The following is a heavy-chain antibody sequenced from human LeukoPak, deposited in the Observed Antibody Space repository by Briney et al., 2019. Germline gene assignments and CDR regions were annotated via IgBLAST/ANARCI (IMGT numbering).Heavy chain of an antibody. Sequence: GGSLRLSCAASGFTFSSYAMSWVPQAPGKGLEWVSAISGSGGSTYYADSVKGRFTISRDNSKNTLYLQMNSLRAEDTAVYYCAKDREYYDFWSGYYPLDYWGQGTLVTVSS. V-gene: IGHV3-23*01. D-gene: IGHD3-3*01. CDR3: AKDREYYDFWSGYYPLDY. CDR2: ISGSGGST. CDR1: GFTFSSYA. J-gene: IGHJ4*02.